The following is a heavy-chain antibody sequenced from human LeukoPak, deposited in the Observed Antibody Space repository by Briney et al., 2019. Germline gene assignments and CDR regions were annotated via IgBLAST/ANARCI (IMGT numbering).Heavy chain of an antibody. J-gene: IGHJ3*01. CDR3: ARDWRQDNAFDL. D-gene: IGHD2-15*01. Sequence: GGSLRLSCAASEFTFSSHQMSWVRQAPGKGLEWVAKIAQDGSEKYYMDSVKGRFIISRDNGKNSLYLQMNSLRVEDTAVYYCARDWRQDNAFDLWGQGTMVTVSS. V-gene: IGHV3-7*01. CDR2: IAQDGSEK. CDR1: EFTFSSHQ.